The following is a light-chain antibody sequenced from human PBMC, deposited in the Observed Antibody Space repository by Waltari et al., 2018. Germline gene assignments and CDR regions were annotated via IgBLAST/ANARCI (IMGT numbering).Light chain of an antibody. CDR1: RPRTYY. CDR2: GKN. J-gene: IGLJ1*01. CDR3: NSRDSSGNPYV. V-gene: IGLV3-19*01. Sequence: SSELTPDPSVSVALGPTVRITCQGDRPRTYYANRYQQKPGQAPVLVIYGKNNRPSGIPDRLSASSSGNTASLTIAGAQAEDEADYYCNSRDSSGNPYVFGSGTKVTVL.